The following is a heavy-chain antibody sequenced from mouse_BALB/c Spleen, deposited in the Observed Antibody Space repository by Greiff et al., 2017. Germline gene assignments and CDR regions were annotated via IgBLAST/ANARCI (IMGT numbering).Heavy chain of an antibody. J-gene: IGHJ3*01. CDR1: GFSLTGYG. Sequence: QVQLKESGPGLVAPSQSLSITCTVSGFSLTGYGVNWVRQPPGKGLEWLGMIWGDGSTDYNSALKSRLSISKDNSKSQVFLKMNSLQTDDTARYYCARDRGVYDGYYGFAYWGQGTLVTVSA. CDR3: ARDRGVYDGYYGFAY. D-gene: IGHD2-3*01. V-gene: IGHV2-6-7*01. CDR2: IWGDGST.